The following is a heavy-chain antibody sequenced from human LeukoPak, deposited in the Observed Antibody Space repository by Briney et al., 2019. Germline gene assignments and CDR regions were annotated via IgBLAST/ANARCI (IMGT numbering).Heavy chain of an antibody. J-gene: IGHJ4*02. Sequence: GASVKVSCKASGYTFTSYGISWVRQAPGQGLEWMGWISAYNGNTNYAQKLQGRVTMTTDTSTSIAYMELRSLRSDDTAVYYCARDPGSGWYGVTTRIDYWGQGTLVTVSS. V-gene: IGHV1-18*01. CDR2: ISAYNGNT. CDR3: ARDPGSGWYGVTTRIDY. D-gene: IGHD6-19*01. CDR1: GYTFTSYG.